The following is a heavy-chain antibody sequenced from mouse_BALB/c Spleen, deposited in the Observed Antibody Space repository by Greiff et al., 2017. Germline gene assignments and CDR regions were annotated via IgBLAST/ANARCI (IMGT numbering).Heavy chain of an antibody. Sequence: QVQLQQSGAELMKPGASVKISCKATGYTFSSYWIEWVKQRPGHGLEWIGEILPGSGSTNYNEKFKGKATFTADTSSNTAYMQLSSLTSEDSAVYYCAREMITTGAWVAYWGQGTLVTVSA. J-gene: IGHJ3*01. CDR3: AREMITTGAWVAY. D-gene: IGHD2-4*01. CDR2: ILPGSGST. V-gene: IGHV1-9*01. CDR1: GYTFSSYW.